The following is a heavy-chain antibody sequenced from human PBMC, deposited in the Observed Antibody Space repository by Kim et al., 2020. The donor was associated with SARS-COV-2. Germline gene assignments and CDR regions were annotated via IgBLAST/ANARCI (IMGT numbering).Heavy chain of an antibody. V-gene: IGHV3-23*01. CDR2: ISGSGGST. CDR3: AKESAARFLEWLLPSEGSYVMDV. D-gene: IGHD3-3*01. CDR1: GFTFSSYA. Sequence: GGSLRLSCAASGFTFSSYAMSWVRQAPGKGLEWVSTISGSGGSTYYADSVKGRFTISRDNSKNTLYLQMNSLRAEDTAVYYCAKESAARFLEWLLPSEGSYVMDVWGQRTTVTVSS. J-gene: IGHJ6*02.